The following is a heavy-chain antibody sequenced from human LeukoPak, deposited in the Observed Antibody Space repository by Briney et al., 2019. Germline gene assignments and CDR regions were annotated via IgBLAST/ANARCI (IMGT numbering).Heavy chain of an antibody. Sequence: KVSCKASGYTFTNYWIGWVRQMPGKGLEWMGIIYPGDSDTRYSPSFQGQVTISADKSISTAFLQWSTLKASDTDMYYCARGWVAGYGPGLDYWGQGTLVTVSS. CDR1: GYTFTNYW. V-gene: IGHV5-51*01. CDR3: ARGWVAGYGPGLDY. CDR2: IYPGDSDT. J-gene: IGHJ4*02. D-gene: IGHD6-19*01.